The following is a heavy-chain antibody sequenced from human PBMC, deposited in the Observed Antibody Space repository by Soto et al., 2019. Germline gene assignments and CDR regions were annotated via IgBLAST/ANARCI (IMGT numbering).Heavy chain of an antibody. CDR3: ARDRTGTEDYYYYGMDV. D-gene: IGHD1-1*01. CDR1: GGSISSGGYY. Sequence: SETLSLTCTVSGGSISSGGYYWSWIRQHPGKGLEWIGYIYYSGSAYYNPSLKSRVTISVDTSKNQFSLKLSSVTAADTAVYYCARDRTGTEDYYYYGMDVWGQGTTVTVSS. J-gene: IGHJ6*02. CDR2: IYYSGSA. V-gene: IGHV4-31*03.